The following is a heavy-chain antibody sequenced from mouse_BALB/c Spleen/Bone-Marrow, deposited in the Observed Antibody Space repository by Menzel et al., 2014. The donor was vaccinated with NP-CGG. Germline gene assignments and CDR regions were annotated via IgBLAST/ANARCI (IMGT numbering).Heavy chain of an antibody. CDR1: GFNIKDTY. J-gene: IGHJ2*01. CDR2: IDPANGNT. V-gene: IGHV14-3*02. CDR3: ASYVYGYYFDY. Sequence: EVQLQQSGAELVKPGASVELSCTASGFNIKDTYMHWVKQRPEQGLEWIGRIDPANGNTKYVPKFQGKATITADTSSNTANLQLSSLTSEDTAVYYCASYVYGYYFDYWGQGTTLTVSS. D-gene: IGHD2-2*01.